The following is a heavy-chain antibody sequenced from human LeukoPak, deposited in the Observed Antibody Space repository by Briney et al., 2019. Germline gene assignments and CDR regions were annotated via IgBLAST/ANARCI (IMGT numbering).Heavy chain of an antibody. D-gene: IGHD2-15*01. CDR1: GFTVKNNY. CDR3: AIGSYCSGGSCYPLFDY. J-gene: IGHJ4*02. CDR2: IYGDGST. Sequence: GGSLRLSCGASGFTVKNNYMNWVRQAPGKGLEWVSGIYGDGSTYYADSVKGRFTISRDSSKNTLYLQMNSLRDEGTAVYYCAIGSYCSGGSCYPLFDYWGRGTLVTVSS. V-gene: IGHV3-53*01.